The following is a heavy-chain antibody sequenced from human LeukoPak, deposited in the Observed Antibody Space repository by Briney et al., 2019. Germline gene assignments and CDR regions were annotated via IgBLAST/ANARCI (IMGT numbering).Heavy chain of an antibody. CDR2: IHYSGST. D-gene: IGHD5-12*01. CDR3: ARTTEGYAGGPGYSYYYYMDV. CDR1: GGSISSYY. J-gene: IGHJ6*03. V-gene: IGHV4-59*01. Sequence: SSETLSLTCTVSGGSISSYYWSWIRQPPGKGLEWIGYIHYSGSTHYNPSLKSRVTISVDTSKNQVSLKLRSVPAADTAVYYCARTTEGYAGGPGYSYYYYMDVWGKGTTVTISS.